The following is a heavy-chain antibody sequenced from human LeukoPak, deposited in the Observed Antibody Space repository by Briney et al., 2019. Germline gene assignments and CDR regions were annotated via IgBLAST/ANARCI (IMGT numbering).Heavy chain of an antibody. Sequence: PGGSLRLSCAASGFTFSSYGMHWVRQAPGKGLEWAAVISYDGSNKYYADSVKGRFTISRDNSKNTLYLQMNSLRAEDTAVYYCAKKLGSDSSGDYWGQGTLVTVSS. V-gene: IGHV3-30*18. CDR2: ISYDGSNK. D-gene: IGHD6-25*01. CDR1: GFTFSSYG. J-gene: IGHJ4*02. CDR3: AKKLGSDSSGDY.